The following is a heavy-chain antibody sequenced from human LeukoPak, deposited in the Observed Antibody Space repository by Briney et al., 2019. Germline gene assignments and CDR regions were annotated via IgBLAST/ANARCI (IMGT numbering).Heavy chain of an antibody. Sequence: GGSLRLSCAASGFTVSSNYMSWVRQAPGKGLEWVAVIWYDGSNKYYADSVKGRFTISRGNSKNTLYLQMNSLRAEDTAVYYCAREMGATTGYFDYWGQGTLVTVSS. CDR3: AREMGATTGYFDY. J-gene: IGHJ4*02. D-gene: IGHD1-26*01. CDR2: IWYDGSNK. CDR1: GFTVSSNY. V-gene: IGHV3-33*08.